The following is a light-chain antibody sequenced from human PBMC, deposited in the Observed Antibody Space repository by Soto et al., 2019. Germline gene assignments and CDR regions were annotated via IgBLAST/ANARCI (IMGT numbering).Light chain of an antibody. Sequence: EIVLTQSPGTLYSSAGERATLSCRASQSFSSSYLAWYQQKPGQAPRLLIYATSSRAAGIPDRFSGSGSGTDFTLTISRLEPEDFAVYYCHQYANSPPWTFGQGTKVEIK. CDR2: ATS. CDR3: HQYANSPPWT. V-gene: IGKV3-20*01. J-gene: IGKJ1*01. CDR1: QSFSSSY.